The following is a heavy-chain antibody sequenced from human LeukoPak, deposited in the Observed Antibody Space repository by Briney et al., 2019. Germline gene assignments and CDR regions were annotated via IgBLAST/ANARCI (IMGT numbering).Heavy chain of an antibody. V-gene: IGHV3-23*01. D-gene: IGHD2-15*01. CDR2: ITSSSCSM. CDR3: ARDCTGGSCYSDY. Sequence: GGSLRLSCAASGFTFRDYVMSWVRQAPGKGLVWVSAITSSSCSMYYADSVRGRFTISRDNSKNTLYLQMKSLTAEDTAIYYCARDCTGGSCYSDYWGQGTLVTVSS. J-gene: IGHJ4*02. CDR1: GFTFRDYV.